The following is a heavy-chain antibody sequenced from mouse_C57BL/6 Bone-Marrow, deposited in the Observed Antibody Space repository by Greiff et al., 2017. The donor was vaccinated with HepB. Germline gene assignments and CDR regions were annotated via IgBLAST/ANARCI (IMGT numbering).Heavy chain of an antibody. J-gene: IGHJ3*01. V-gene: IGHV1-69*01. CDR3: ARENGNYPAWFAY. CDR2: IDPSDSYT. D-gene: IGHD2-1*01. CDR1: GYTFTSYW. Sequence: QVQLQQPGAELVMPGASVKLSCKASGYTFTSYWMHWVKQRPGQGLEWIGEIDPSDSYTNYNQKFKGKSTLTVDKSSSTAYMQLSSLTSEDSAVYYCARENGNYPAWFAYWGQGTLVTASA.